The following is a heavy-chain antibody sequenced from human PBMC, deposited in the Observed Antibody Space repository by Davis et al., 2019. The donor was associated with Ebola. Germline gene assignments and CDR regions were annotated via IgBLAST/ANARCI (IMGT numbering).Heavy chain of an antibody. Sequence: AASVKVSCKASGYTFTGYTLHWVRQAPGQGLEWMGRINPNSGGTNYAQKFQGRVTMTRDTSISTAYMELSRLRSDDTAVYYCAREGSLLWFGELLSPAEYYFDYWGQGTLVTVSS. D-gene: IGHD3-10*01. V-gene: IGHV1-2*06. CDR3: AREGSLLWFGELLSPAEYYFDY. J-gene: IGHJ4*02. CDR2: INPNSGGT. CDR1: GYTFTGYT.